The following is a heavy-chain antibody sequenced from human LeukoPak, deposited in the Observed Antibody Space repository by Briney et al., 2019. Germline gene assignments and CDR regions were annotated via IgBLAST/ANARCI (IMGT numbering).Heavy chain of an antibody. V-gene: IGHV4-39*07. Sequence: SETLSLTCTVSGGSFSNSNYYLAWIRQPPGKGLEWIGTIYYSGSTNYNPSLKSRVTISVDTSKNQFSLKLSSVTAADTAVYYCASDYYGSGSQLDYWGQGTLVTVSS. CDR1: GGSFSNSNYY. CDR3: ASDYYGSGSQLDY. J-gene: IGHJ4*02. CDR2: IYYSGST. D-gene: IGHD3-10*01.